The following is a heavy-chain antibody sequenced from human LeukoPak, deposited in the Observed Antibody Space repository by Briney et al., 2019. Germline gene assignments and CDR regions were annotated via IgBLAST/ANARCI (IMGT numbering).Heavy chain of an antibody. CDR1: GFTFSSYS. CDR2: ISSSSSYI. V-gene: IGHV3-21*01. CDR3: ARLGSDYAFDY. D-gene: IGHD5-12*01. Sequence: GGSLRLSCAASGFTFSSYSMNWVRQAPGKGLEWVSSISSSSSYIYYADSVKGRFTISRDNSKNTLYLQMGSLRAEDMAVYYCARLGSDYAFDYWGQGTLVTVSS. J-gene: IGHJ4*02.